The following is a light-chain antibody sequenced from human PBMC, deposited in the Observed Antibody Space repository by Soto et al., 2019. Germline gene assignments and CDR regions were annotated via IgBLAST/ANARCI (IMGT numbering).Light chain of an antibody. Sequence: QSVLTQSSSASASLGSSVKLTCTLSSGHSSYIIAWHHQQPGKAPRYLMKLEGSGSYNKGSGVPDRFSGSSSGADRYLTLSSLQFEDEANYYCETWDSNTRVFGGGTKLTV. V-gene: IGLV4-60*02. CDR1: SGHSSYI. CDR3: ETWDSNTRV. CDR2: LEGSGSY. J-gene: IGLJ2*01.